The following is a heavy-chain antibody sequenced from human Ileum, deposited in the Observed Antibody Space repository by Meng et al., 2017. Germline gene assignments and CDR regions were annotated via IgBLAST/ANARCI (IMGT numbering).Heavy chain of an antibody. J-gene: IGHJ4*02. D-gene: IGHD1-26*01. CDR2: INTNTGNP. CDR3: ATSGGGFDY. V-gene: IGHV7-4-1*02. Sequence: VQLVQSWFELKKPRGSLKVSCKASRHTFTNYDINWVRQAPGQGLEWMGWINTNTGNPTYAQGFTGRFVFSLDTSVNTAHLQISTLTAEDTAVYYCATSGGGFDYWGQGALVTVSS. CDR1: RHTFTNYD.